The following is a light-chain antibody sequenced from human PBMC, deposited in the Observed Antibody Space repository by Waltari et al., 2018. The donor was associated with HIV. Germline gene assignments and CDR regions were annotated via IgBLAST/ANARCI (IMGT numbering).Light chain of an antibody. CDR3: QQYNSHSYT. V-gene: IGKV1-5*03. Sequence: DVQMTQSPSTLSASVGDRVSITCRASQILYYWLAWYQQKPGQPPKLLIYKTSYLESGVPTRFSGSGSGADFTLTIDGLQPEDFATYYCQQYNSHSYTFGQGTKLDIK. CDR2: KTS. J-gene: IGKJ2*01. CDR1: QILYYW.